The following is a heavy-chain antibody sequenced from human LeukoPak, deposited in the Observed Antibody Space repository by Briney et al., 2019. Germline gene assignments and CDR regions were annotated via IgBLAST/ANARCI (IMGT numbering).Heavy chain of an antibody. CDR3: ATGYSSSWPLGY. D-gene: IGHD6-13*01. CDR2: FDPEDGET. V-gene: IGHV1-24*01. J-gene: IGHJ4*02. CDR1: GYTLTELS. Sequence: ASVKVSCKVSGYTLTELSMHWVRQAPGKGLDWMGGFDPEDGETIYAQKFQGRVTMTEDTSTDTAYMELSSLRSEDTAVYYCATGYSSSWPLGYWGQGTLVTVSS.